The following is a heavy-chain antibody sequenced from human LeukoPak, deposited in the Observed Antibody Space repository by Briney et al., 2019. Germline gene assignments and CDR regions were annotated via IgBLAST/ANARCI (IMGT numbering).Heavy chain of an antibody. D-gene: IGHD6-13*01. CDR2: IYYIGST. J-gene: IGHJ3*02. V-gene: IGHV4-59*01. Sequence: PSETLSLTCTVSVCSISSYYRSWIRQPPGKGLEWIGYIYYIGSTNYNPSLKSRVTISVETSKNQFSLKLSSVTAADTAVYYCASYSSPYYRNDAFDIWGQGTMVTVSS. CDR3: ASYSSPYYRNDAFDI. CDR1: VCSISSYY.